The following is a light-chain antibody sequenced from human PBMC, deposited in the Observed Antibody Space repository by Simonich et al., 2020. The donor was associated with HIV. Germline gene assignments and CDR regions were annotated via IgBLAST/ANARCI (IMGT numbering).Light chain of an antibody. CDR2: WAS. CDR3: QQYYSTPLT. J-gene: IGKJ4*01. CDR1: QSVLSSSNNKNS. Sequence: DIVMTQSPDSLAVSLGERATINCKSSQSVLSSSNNKNSLVWYQQKPGQPPKLLIYWASPREAGVPDRFRGSGSGTDFTLTISSLQAEDVAVYYCQQYYSTPLTFGGGTKVEIK. V-gene: IGKV4-1*01.